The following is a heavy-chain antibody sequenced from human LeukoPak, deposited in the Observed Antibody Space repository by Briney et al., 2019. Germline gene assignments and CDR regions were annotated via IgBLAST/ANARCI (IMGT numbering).Heavy chain of an antibody. Sequence: GASVKVSCKASGYTFTSYYMHWVRQAPGQGLEWMGIINPSGGSTSYAQKFQGRVTMTRDTSTSTVYMELSSLRSEDTAVYYCARAYYDILTGLRGLDAFDIWGQGTMVTVSS. CDR2: INPSGGST. D-gene: IGHD3-9*01. V-gene: IGHV1-46*01. CDR3: ARAYYDILTGLRGLDAFDI. J-gene: IGHJ3*02. CDR1: GYTFTSYY.